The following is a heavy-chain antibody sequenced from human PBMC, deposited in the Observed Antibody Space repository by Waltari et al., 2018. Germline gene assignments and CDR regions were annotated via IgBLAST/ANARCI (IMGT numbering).Heavy chain of an antibody. J-gene: IGHJ3*01. V-gene: IGHV3-23*01. Sequence: EVRLLESGGGLVQPGGSLRLSCAASGITIVDYAMNWARQAPGRGPEWVASISGGGRGTYYADSVKGRFTISRDTSTNTVYLQLNSLRAEDTAVYYCLKPHVAVAGGDAVDVWGPGTLVTVSS. CDR2: ISGGGRGT. CDR1: GITIVDYA. CDR3: LKPHVAVAGGDAVDV. D-gene: IGHD6-19*01.